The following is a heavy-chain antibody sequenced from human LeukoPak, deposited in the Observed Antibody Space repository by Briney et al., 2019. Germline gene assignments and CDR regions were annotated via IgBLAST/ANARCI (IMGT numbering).Heavy chain of an antibody. CDR3: ARQQLQLWYD. J-gene: IGHJ4*02. V-gene: IGHV3-48*03. CDR1: GFTFSSYE. CDR2: ISSSAGTT. Sequence: GGSLRLSCAASGFTFSSYEMNWVRQAPGKGLEWVSYISSSAGTTYYADSVKGRFTISRDNAKNSLYLQMNSLRAEDTAVYYCARQQLQLWYDWGQGTLVTVSS. D-gene: IGHD5-18*01.